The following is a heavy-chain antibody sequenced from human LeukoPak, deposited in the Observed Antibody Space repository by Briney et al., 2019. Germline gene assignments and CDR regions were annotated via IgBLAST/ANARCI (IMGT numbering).Heavy chain of an antibody. CDR1: GGSFSGYY. V-gene: IGHV4-34*11. J-gene: IGHJ4*02. Sequence: SETLSLTCAVYGGSFSGYYWSWIRQPPGKGLEWIGNIYYSGSTYYNPSLKSRATISLDTSKNQFSLKLSSVTAADTAVYYCARDKYDLITVAGTFDYWGQGTLVTVSS. CDR2: IYYSGST. D-gene: IGHD6-19*01. CDR3: ARDKYDLITVAGTFDY.